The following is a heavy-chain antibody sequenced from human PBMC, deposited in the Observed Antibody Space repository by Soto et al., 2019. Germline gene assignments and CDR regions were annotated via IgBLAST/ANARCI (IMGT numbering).Heavy chain of an antibody. D-gene: IGHD6-13*01. CDR1: GGSISSYY. V-gene: IGHV4-59*01. Sequence: SETLSLTCTVSGGSISSYYWSWIRQPPGKGLEWIGYIYYSGSTNYNPSLKSRVTISVDTSKNQFSLKLSSVTAADTAVYYCARDVSFSSSWQQESGPLNWFDPWGQGTLVTVSS. CDR2: IYYSGST. J-gene: IGHJ5*02. CDR3: ARDVSFSSSWQQESGPLNWFDP.